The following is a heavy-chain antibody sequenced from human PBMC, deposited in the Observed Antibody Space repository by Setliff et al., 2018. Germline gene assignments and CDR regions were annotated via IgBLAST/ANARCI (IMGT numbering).Heavy chain of an antibody. CDR2: LNNDGTTI. Sequence: GGSLRLSCAASGFTFSTYGLNWVRQAPGKGLEWISYLNNDGTTIYYADSVRGRFTISRDNARDSLYLQMNSLGAEDTAVYYCARLGFEYSSSWHIDYWGQGTLVTVSS. V-gene: IGHV3-48*04. D-gene: IGHD6-13*01. CDR1: GFTFSTYG. J-gene: IGHJ4*02. CDR3: ARLGFEYSSSWHIDY.